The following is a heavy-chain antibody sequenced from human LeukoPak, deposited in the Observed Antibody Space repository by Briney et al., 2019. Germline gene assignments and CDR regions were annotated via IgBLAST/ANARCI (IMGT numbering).Heavy chain of an antibody. D-gene: IGHD4-11*01. CDR1: GFTFGSYA. CDR3: TSNQDYSNSLGY. V-gene: IGHV3-23*01. CDR2: ISNSGGNT. Sequence: GGSLRLSCAASGFTFGSYAMSWVRQAPGKGLEWVSAISNSGGNTFYADSVKGRFTISRDNSKNTLYLQMNSLRAEDTAVYYCTSNQDYSNSLGYWGQGTLVTVSS. J-gene: IGHJ4*02.